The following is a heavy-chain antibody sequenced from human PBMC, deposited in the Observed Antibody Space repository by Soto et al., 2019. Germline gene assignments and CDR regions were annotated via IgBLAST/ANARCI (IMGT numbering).Heavy chain of an antibody. CDR3: TSCYATSYYYYGMDV. J-gene: IGHJ6*02. CDR1: GYSFTSYW. CDR2: IYPGDSDT. Sequence: PGESLTISWKGSGYSFTSYWSGWVRQMPGKGLEWMGIIYPGDSDTRYSPSFQGQVTISADKSISTAYLQWSSLKASDTAMYYCTSCYATSYYYYGMDVWGQGTTVTVSS. V-gene: IGHV5-51*01. D-gene: IGHD2-2*01.